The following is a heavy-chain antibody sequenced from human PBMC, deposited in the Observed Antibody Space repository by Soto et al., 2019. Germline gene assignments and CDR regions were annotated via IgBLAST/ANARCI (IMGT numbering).Heavy chain of an antibody. CDR1: GFTFSSYG. CDR3: ATRASGSYVDY. V-gene: IGHV3-30*03. J-gene: IGHJ4*02. CDR2: ISYDGSNK. Sequence: QVQLVESGGGVVQPGRSLRLSCAASGFTFSSYGMNWVRQAPGKGLEWVAVISYDGSNKYYADSVKGRFTISRDNSKNTLYLQMNSLRAEDTAVYYCATRASGSYVDYWGQGTLVTVSS. D-gene: IGHD1-26*01.